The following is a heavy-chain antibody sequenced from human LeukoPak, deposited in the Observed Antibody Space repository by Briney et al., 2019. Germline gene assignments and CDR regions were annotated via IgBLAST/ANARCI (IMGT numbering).Heavy chain of an antibody. D-gene: IGHD4-17*01. J-gene: IGHJ3*02. Sequence: ASVKVSCKASGYPFTSYSINWLRQAPGQGLEYMGWIDTNTGNPRYVQGFAGRFVFSLDTSVSTAYLQIGSLTTEDQAVYYCARASERTTDQAFDTWGQGTMVTVSS. V-gene: IGHV7-4-1*01. CDR3: ARASERTTDQAFDT. CDR1: GYPFTSYS. CDR2: IDTNTGNP.